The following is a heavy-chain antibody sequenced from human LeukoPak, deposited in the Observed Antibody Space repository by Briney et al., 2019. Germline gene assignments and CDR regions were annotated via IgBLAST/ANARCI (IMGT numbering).Heavy chain of an antibody. V-gene: IGHV3-23*01. D-gene: IGHD3-9*01. CDR1: GFTFSSYA. CDR3: AKLHYDILTGYFPDAFDI. Sequence: GGSLRLSCAASGFTFSSYAMSWVRQALGKGLEWVSAISGSGGSTYYADSVKGRFTISRDNSKNTLYLQMNSLRAEDTAVYYCAKLHYDILTGYFPDAFDIWGQGTMVTVSS. CDR2: ISGSGGST. J-gene: IGHJ3*02.